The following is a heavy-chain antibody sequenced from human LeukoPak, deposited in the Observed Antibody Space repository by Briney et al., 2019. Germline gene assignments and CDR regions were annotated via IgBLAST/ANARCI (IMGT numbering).Heavy chain of an antibody. CDR1: GGSFSAYY. Sequence: SETLSLTCAVYGGSFSAYYWSWIRQPPGKGLEWIGEINHSGSTNYNPSLKSRVTISVDTSKNQFSLKLSSVTAADTAVYYCARGGIRDSRSWRNLYYYYYGMDVWGQGTTVTVSS. V-gene: IGHV4-34*01. J-gene: IGHJ6*02. CDR3: ARGGIRDSRSWRNLYYYYYGMDV. CDR2: INHSGST. D-gene: IGHD6-13*01.